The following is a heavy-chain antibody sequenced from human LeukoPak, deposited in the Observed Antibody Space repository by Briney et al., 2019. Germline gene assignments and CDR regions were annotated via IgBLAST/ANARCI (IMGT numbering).Heavy chain of an antibody. CDR2: INWNGGST. J-gene: IGHJ4*02. D-gene: IGHD2-15*01. V-gene: IGHV3-20*04. CDR3: ARVVEIVVVVAATPYYFDY. CDR1: GFTFDDYG. Sequence: GGSLRLSCAASGFTFDDYGMSWVRQAPGKGLEWVSGINWNGGSTGYADSVKGRFTISRDNAKNSLYLQMNSLRAKDTALYYCARVVEIVVVVAATPYYFDYWGQGTLVTVSS.